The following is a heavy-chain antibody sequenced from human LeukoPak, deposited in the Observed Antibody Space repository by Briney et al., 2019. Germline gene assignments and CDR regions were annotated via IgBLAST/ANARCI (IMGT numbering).Heavy chain of an antibody. D-gene: IGHD3-3*01. CDR3: AKDLRDYDFWSGNSNILDY. Sequence: GGSLRLSCAASGFTVSSNYMSWVRQAPGKGLEWVSVIYSGGSTYYADSVKGRFTISRDNSKNTLYLQMNSLRAEDTAVYYCAKDLRDYDFWSGNSNILDYWGQGTLVTVSS. CDR1: GFTVSSNY. CDR2: IYSGGST. V-gene: IGHV3-53*01. J-gene: IGHJ4*02.